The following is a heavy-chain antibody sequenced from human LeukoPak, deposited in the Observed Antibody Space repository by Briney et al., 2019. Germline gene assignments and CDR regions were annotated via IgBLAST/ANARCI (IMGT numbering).Heavy chain of an antibody. Sequence: LGGSLRLSCAASGFTFSNAWMSWVRQAPGKGLEWVGRIKSKTDGGTTDYAAPVKGRLTISRDDSKNTLYLQMNSLKTEDTAVYYCTKEDYDSSGYYPGDYWGLGTLVTVSS. J-gene: IGHJ4*02. D-gene: IGHD3-22*01. CDR1: GFTFSNAW. V-gene: IGHV3-15*01. CDR2: IKSKTDGGTT. CDR3: TKEDYDSSGYYPGDY.